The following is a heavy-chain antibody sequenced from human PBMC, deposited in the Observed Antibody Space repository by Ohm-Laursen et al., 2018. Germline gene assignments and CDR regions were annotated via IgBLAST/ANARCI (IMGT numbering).Heavy chain of an antibody. CDR2: IYSGGST. CDR1: GFTFSNYA. V-gene: IGHV3-53*01. D-gene: IGHD6-13*01. Sequence: GSLRLSCTASGFTFSNYAMHWVRQAPGKGLEWVSVIYSGGSTYYADSVKGRFTISRDNSKNTLYLQMNSLRAEDTAVYYCARDLGAAAGNWFDPWGQGILVTVSS. J-gene: IGHJ5*02. CDR3: ARDLGAAAGNWFDP.